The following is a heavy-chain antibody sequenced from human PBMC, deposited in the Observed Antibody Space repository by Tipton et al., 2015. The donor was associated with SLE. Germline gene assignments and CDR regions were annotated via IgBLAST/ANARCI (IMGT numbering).Heavy chain of an antibody. CDR3: ASDGVWNPI. Sequence: LRLSCTVSGGSISSYYWSWIRRPPGKGLEWIGYIYYSGSTNYNPSLKSRVTISVDTSKNQFSLKLSSVTAADTAVYYCASDGVWNPIWGQGTMVTVSS. V-gene: IGHV4-59*12. CDR1: GGSISSYY. CDR2: IYYSGST. D-gene: IGHD1-1*01. J-gene: IGHJ3*02.